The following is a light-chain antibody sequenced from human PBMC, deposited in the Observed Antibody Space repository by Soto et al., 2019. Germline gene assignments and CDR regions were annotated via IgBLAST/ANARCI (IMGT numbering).Light chain of an antibody. V-gene: IGKV3-11*01. Sequence: EIVLPQPPATLSLSPGERATLSCRASQSVSSYLAWYQQKPGQAPRLLIYDASSRATGIPARFSGSGSGTHFTLTISSLEPEDFAVYYCQQRSIVFSFGPGTKVDIK. CDR1: QSVSSY. CDR3: QQRSIVFS. CDR2: DAS. J-gene: IGKJ3*01.